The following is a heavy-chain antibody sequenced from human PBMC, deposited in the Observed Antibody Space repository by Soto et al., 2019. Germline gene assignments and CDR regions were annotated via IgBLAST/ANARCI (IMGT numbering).Heavy chain of an antibody. CDR3: AIPYCSGGSCYSVYYYYMDV. J-gene: IGHJ6*03. Sequence: GASVKVSCKASGYTFTSYDINWVRQATGQGLEWTGWMNPNSGNTGYAQKFQGRVTMTRNTSISTAYMELSSLRSEDTAVYYCAIPYCSGGSCYSVYYYYMDVCGKGTTVTVSS. D-gene: IGHD2-15*01. CDR1: GYTFTSYD. CDR2: MNPNSGNT. V-gene: IGHV1-8*01.